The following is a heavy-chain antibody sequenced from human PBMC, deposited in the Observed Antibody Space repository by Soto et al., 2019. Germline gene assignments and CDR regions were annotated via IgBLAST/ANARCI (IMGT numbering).Heavy chain of an antibody. J-gene: IGHJ4*02. Sequence: PGGSLRLSCAASGFTFSSYWMSWVRQAPGKGLEWVANIKQDGSEKYYVDSVKGRFTISRDNAKNSLYLQMNSLRAEDTAVYYCARVNMVTFGGVIVDYYFDYWGQGTLVTVSS. D-gene: IGHD3-16*02. V-gene: IGHV3-7*03. CDR3: ARVNMVTFGGVIVDYYFDY. CDR1: GFTFSSYW. CDR2: IKQDGSEK.